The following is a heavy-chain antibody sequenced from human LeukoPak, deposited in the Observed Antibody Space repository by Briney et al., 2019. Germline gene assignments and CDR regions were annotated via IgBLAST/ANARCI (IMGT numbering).Heavy chain of an antibody. CDR1: GGSFSGYY. D-gene: IGHD2-2*01. J-gene: IGHJ6*03. CDR3: ARDGRRYCSSTSCLGHYYYMDV. V-gene: IGHV4-34*01. Sequence: PSETLSLTCAVYGGSFSGYYWSWIRQPPGKGLEWIGEINHSGSTNYNPSLKSRVTMSVDTSKNQFSLKLSSVTAADTAVYYCARDGRRYCSSTSCLGHYYYMDVWGKGTTVTVSS. CDR2: INHSGST.